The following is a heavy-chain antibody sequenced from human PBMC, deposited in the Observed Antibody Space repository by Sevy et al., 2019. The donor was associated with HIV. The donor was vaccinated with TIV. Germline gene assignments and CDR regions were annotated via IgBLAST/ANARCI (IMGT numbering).Heavy chain of an antibody. D-gene: IGHD3-3*01. CDR2: INRDGSSS. J-gene: IGHJ4*02. Sequence: GGSLRLSCIASGFTFNDYWMHWVRQVPGKGLEWVSRINRDGSSSSYADAVKGRFTISRDNAKNMLFLEMNGLRVEDTAMYFCAKVFTSGYYVGFDDWGQGTLVTVSS. CDR3: AKVFTSGYYVGFDD. CDR1: GFTFNDYW. V-gene: IGHV3-74*01.